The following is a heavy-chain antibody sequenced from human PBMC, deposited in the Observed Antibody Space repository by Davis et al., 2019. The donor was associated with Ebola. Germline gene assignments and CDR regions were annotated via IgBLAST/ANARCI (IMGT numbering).Heavy chain of an antibody. CDR2: IIPILGIA. D-gene: IGHD2-2*01. CDR1: GGTFSSYA. J-gene: IGHJ3*02. CDR3: AIVVVPAATWAFDI. V-gene: IGHV1-69*04. Sequence: SVKVSCKASGGTFSSYAISWVRQAPGQGLEWMGRIIPILGIANYAQKFQGRVTITADKSTSTAYMELSSLRSEDTAVYYCAIVVVPAATWAFDIWGQGTMVTVSS.